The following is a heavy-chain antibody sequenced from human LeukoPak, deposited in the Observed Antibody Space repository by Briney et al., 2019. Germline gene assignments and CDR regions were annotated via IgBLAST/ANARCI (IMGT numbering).Heavy chain of an antibody. CDR1: GFNVSNNY. Sequence: PGGSLRLSCAASGFNVSNNYISWDRQAPGKGLEWVSVIYSGGSTYYADSVKGRFTISRDNSKNTVSLQMTSLRADDTAVYYCVRVVDWFDPWGQGTLVTVSS. V-gene: IGHV3-53*01. CDR3: VRVVDWFDP. CDR2: IYSGGST. J-gene: IGHJ5*02.